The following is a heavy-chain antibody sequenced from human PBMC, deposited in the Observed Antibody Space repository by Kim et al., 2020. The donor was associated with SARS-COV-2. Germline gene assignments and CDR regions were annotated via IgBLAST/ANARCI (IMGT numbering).Heavy chain of an antibody. CDR3: AKQGYETSVVTSYLDH. J-gene: IGHJ4*02. CDR2: ILHDGTNK. Sequence: GKSLRLSCAASGFTFTNYGIHWVRQAPGKGLEWVASILHDGTNKYYAESVKGRFTISKDNSKNTLYLQMKSLRGEDTAVYYCAKQGYETSVVTSYLDHWGQGTLVAVSS. D-gene: IGHD3-16*02. CDR1: GFTFTNYG. V-gene: IGHV3-30*18.